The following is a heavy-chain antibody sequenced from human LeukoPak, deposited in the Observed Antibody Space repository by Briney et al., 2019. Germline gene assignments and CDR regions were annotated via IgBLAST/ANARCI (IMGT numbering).Heavy chain of an antibody. CDR1: GGSISSGGYY. J-gene: IGHJ4*02. Sequence: SETLSLTCTVSGGSISSGGYYWSWIRQRPGKGLEWIGYIYYSGSTYYNPSLKSRVTISVDTSKNQFSLKLSSVTAADTAVYYCARGAVAGNDYWGQGTLVTVSS. V-gene: IGHV4-31*03. D-gene: IGHD6-19*01. CDR3: ARGAVAGNDY. CDR2: IYYSGST.